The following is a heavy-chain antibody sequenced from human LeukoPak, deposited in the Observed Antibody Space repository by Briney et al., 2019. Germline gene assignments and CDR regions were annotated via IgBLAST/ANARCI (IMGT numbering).Heavy chain of an antibody. CDR2: IKKDGGEK. V-gene: IGHV3-7*03. J-gene: IGHJ4*02. Sequence: GGALRLSCAAAGCTFFSYWMIWVRQAPGKGLEWVANIKKDGGEKYYVDSVKGRFTISRDNTKTSLYLQMNTLRAEDTAVYYCACSRTFDYWGQGTLVTVSS. CDR3: ACSRTFDY. D-gene: IGHD6-13*01. CDR1: GCTFFSYW.